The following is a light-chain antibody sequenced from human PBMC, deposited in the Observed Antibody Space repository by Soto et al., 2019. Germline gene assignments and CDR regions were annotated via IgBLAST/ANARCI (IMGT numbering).Light chain of an antibody. CDR2: ETS. V-gene: IGKV3D-20*02. CDR3: QQRSNRIT. Sequence: IVLTQSPGTLSLSPGERVTLSCRASQSVSYNTLAWFQQKPGQAPRLLIYETSTRAAGIPDRFSGSGSGTDFTLAISRLEPEDFAVYYCQQRSNRITFGQGTRLEIK. J-gene: IGKJ5*01. CDR1: QSVSYNT.